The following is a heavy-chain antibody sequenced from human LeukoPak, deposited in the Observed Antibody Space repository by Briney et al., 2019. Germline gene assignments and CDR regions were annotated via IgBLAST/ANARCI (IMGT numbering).Heavy chain of an antibody. CDR3: AKDRRDGYNPFDY. J-gene: IGHJ4*02. V-gene: IGHV3-23*01. CDR2: ISSSGGST. D-gene: IGHD5-24*01. Sequence: QPGGSLRLSCAASGFTFSSHAMSWVRQAPGKGLEWVSAISSSGGSTYYADSVKGRFTISRDNSKNTLYLQMNSLRAEDTAVYCCAKDRRDGYNPFDYWGQGTLVTVSS. CDR1: GFTFSSHA.